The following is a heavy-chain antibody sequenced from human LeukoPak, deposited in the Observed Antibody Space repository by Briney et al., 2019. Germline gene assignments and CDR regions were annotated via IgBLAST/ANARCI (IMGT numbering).Heavy chain of an antibody. CDR3: ARGLRGYCSSTSCYDWFDP. CDR1: DGSISSGGYY. V-gene: IGHV4-30-2*01. Sequence: LQTLSLTCAVSDGSISSGGYYWSWIRQPPGKGLEWVGYIYHSASTYYNPSLKSRLTISVDRSKNQFSLKLNSVTAADTALYYCARGLRGYCSSTSCYDWFDPWGQGTLVTVSS. D-gene: IGHD2-2*01. J-gene: IGHJ5*02. CDR2: IYHSAST.